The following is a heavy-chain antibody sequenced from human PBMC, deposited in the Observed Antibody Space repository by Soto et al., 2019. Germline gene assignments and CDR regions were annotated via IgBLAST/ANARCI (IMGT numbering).Heavy chain of an antibody. CDR1: GFTFSSYW. D-gene: IGHD3-16*01. V-gene: IGHV3-7*01. CDR3: ASPPITFGGVRGS. Sequence: EVQLVESGGGLVQPGGSLRLSCAASGFTFSSYWMSWVRQAPGKGLEWVANIKQDGSEKYYVDSVKGRFTISRDNAKNSLYLQMNSLSAEDTAVYYCASPPITFGGVRGSWGQGTLVTVSS. CDR2: IKQDGSEK. J-gene: IGHJ4*02.